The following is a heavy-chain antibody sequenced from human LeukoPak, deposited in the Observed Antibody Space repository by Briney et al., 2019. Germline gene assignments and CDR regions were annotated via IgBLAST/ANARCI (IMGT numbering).Heavy chain of an antibody. J-gene: IGHJ4*02. D-gene: IGHD3-22*01. CDR1: GGSISSGGYY. V-gene: IGHV4-31*03. CDR2: IYYSGST. CDR3: ARVGYYDSSGYFTLFDY. Sequence: SETLSLTCTVSGGSISSGGYYWSWIRQHPGKGLEWTGYIYYSGSTYYNPSLKSRVTISVDTSKNQFSLKLSSVTAADTAVYYCARVGYYDSSGYFTLFDYWSQGTLVTVSS.